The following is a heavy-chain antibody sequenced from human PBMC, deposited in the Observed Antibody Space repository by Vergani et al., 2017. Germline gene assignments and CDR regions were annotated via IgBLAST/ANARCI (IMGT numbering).Heavy chain of an antibody. CDR3: ARDLNXYDSSGYPRAPFDY. CDR2: IITFFGTT. CDR1: GGPFKNSA. D-gene: IGHD3-22*01. J-gene: IGHJ4*02. V-gene: IGHV1-69*13. Sequence: QVQLVQSGAEVKKPGSSVKVSCKASGGPFKNSAFSWVRQVPGQGLEWMGRIITFFGTTDYAQKFQGRFTITADESTSTAYMELSSLRSEDTAVYYCARDLNXYDSSGYPRAPFDYWGQGTLVTVSS.